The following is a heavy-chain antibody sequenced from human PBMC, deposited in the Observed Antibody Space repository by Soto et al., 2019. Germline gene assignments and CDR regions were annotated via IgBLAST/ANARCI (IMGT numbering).Heavy chain of an antibody. CDR3: AREAPYCTSATCPKFYDMDV. Sequence: ASVKVSCKXSGGTFGSYAITWVRRAPGQGLEWLGGIIPILNSPAYAQKFQARVVITADEITNTAYMELNSLRFDDTAVYYCAREAPYCTSATCPKFYDMDVWGQGTTVTVSS. J-gene: IGHJ6*02. V-gene: IGHV1-69*13. CDR1: GGTFGSYA. D-gene: IGHD1-26*01. CDR2: IIPILNSP.